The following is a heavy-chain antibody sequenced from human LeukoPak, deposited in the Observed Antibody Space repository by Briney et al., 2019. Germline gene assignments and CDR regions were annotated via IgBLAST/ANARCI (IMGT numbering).Heavy chain of an antibody. CDR1: GGSISSSNW. CDR2: IYHSGST. J-gene: IGHJ3*02. Sequence: SETLSLTCAVSGGSISSSNWWSWVRQPPGKGLEWIGEIYHSGSTNYNPSLKSRVTISVDKSKNQFSLKLSSVTAAATAVYYCASYSATYYYDSSAPGAAFDIWGQGTMVTVSS. V-gene: IGHV4-4*02. CDR3: ASYSATYYYDSSAPGAAFDI. D-gene: IGHD3-22*01.